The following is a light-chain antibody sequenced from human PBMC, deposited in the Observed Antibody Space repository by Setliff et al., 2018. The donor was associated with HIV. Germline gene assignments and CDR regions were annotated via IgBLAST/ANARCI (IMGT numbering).Light chain of an antibody. Sequence: QSALTQPASVSGSPGQAITISCTGTSGDVGTYNLVSWYQQHPGNAPQLIIYEVTKRPSGVSARFSGSKSGNTASLIISGLQAEDEADYYCCSYTGSDTIDVFGTGTKVTVL. V-gene: IGLV2-23*02. J-gene: IGLJ1*01. CDR2: EVT. CDR1: SGDVGTYNL. CDR3: CSYTGSDTIDV.